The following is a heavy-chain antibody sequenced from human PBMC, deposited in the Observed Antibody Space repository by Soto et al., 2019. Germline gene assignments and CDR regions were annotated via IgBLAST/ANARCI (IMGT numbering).Heavy chain of an antibody. V-gene: IGHV4-30-2*06. D-gene: IGHD2-8*02. CDR1: GGSISSGGYS. J-gene: IGHJ5*02. CDR3: ARDSLTGNWFDP. Sequence: SETLSLTCAVSGGSISSGGYSWNWIRQLPGKGLEWIGYIYHSGGTLYNPSLKSRVTISVDKSRNQLSLTLTSVTAADTAVYYCARDSLTGNWFDPWGQGTLVTVSS. CDR2: IYHSGGT.